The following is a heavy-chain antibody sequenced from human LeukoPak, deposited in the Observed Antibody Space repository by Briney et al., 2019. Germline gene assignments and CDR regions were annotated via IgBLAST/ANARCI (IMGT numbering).Heavy chain of an antibody. Sequence: ASVKVSCKASGYTFTNYGISWVRQAPGQGLEWMGWISVYNDNTNFAQKFQGRVTMTTDTSTNTAYMELRSLRSDDTAVYYCARRGRQCRSTSCWDRAAFDIWGQGTMDTVSS. CDR2: ISVYNDNT. D-gene: IGHD2-2*01. CDR3: ARRGRQCRSTSCWDRAAFDI. J-gene: IGHJ3*02. CDR1: GYTFTNYG. V-gene: IGHV1-18*01.